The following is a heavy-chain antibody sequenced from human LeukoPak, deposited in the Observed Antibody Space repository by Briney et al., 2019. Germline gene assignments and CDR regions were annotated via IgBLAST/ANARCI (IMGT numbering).Heavy chain of an antibody. CDR1: GGSISSYY. CDR3: ARETLPLYYDFWSGYYFDY. CDR2: IYYSGST. J-gene: IGHJ4*02. Sequence: PSETLSLTCTVSGGSISSYYWSWIRQPPGKGLEWIGYIYYSGSTNYNPSLKSRVTISVDTSKNQFSLKLSSVTAADTAVYYCARETLPLYYDFWSGYYFDYWGQGTLVTVSS. V-gene: IGHV4-59*12. D-gene: IGHD3-3*01.